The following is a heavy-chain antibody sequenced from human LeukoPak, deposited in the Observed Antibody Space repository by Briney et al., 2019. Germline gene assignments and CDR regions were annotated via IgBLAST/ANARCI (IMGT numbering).Heavy chain of an antibody. Sequence: GGSLRLSCAASGFTFSSYSMHWVRQAPGKGLEWVSSISSSSSYIYYADSVKGRFTISRDNAKNSLYLQMNSLRAEDTAVYYCARDRGWLQGIDFDYWGQGTLVTVSS. D-gene: IGHD5-12*01. V-gene: IGHV3-21*01. CDR2: ISSSSSYI. CDR1: GFTFSSYS. J-gene: IGHJ4*02. CDR3: ARDRGWLQGIDFDY.